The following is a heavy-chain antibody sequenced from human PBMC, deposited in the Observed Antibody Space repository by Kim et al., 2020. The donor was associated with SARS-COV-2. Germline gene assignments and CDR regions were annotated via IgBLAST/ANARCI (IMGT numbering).Heavy chain of an antibody. Sequence: SGPTLVNPTQTLTLTCTFSGFSLSTSGVGVGWIRQPPGKALEWLALIYWDDDKRYSPSLKSRLTITKDTSKNQVVLTMTNMDPVDTATYYCARSLGYCTNCVCTSYGMDVWGQGTTVTVSS. CDR2: IYWDDDK. D-gene: IGHD2-8*01. CDR3: ARSLGYCTNCVCTSYGMDV. J-gene: IGHJ6*02. V-gene: IGHV2-5*02. CDR1: GFSLSTSGVG.